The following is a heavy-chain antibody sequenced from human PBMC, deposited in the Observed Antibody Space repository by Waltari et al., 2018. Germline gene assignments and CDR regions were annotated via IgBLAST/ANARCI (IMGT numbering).Heavy chain of an antibody. D-gene: IGHD3-10*01. Sequence: EVQLLESGGGLVQPGGSLRLSCAASGFTFSSYAMSWVRQAPGKGLEWVSAISGRGGSTYYADSVKGRFTITRDKSKNTLYLQMNSLRAEDTAVYYCETLWFGELFGTPPDYWGQGTLVTVSS. CDR2: ISGRGGST. CDR3: ETLWFGELFGTPPDY. V-gene: IGHV3-23*01. CDR1: GFTFSSYA. J-gene: IGHJ4*02.